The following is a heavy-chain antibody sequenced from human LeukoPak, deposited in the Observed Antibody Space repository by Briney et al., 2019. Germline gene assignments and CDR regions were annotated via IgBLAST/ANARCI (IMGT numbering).Heavy chain of an antibody. CDR2: SSPYNGKT. CDR1: GYLFISFG. V-gene: IGHV1-18*01. D-gene: IGHD4-4*01. J-gene: IGHJ4*02. Sequence: ASVKVSCKTSGYLFISFGIAWLRQAPGQGLEWLGWSSPYNGKTEYSQKLQDRVTMTTDPSTSTAYMEMRSLRSDDTAGYYCARDPDKFKGQYSYFDYWGRGPLVTVSS. CDR3: ARDPDKFKGQYSYFDY.